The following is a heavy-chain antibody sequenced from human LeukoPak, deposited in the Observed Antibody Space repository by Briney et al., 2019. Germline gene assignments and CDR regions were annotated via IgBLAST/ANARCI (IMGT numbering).Heavy chain of an antibody. Sequence: SVKVSCKASGGTFSSYAISWVRQAPGQGLEWMGRIIPILGIANYAQKFQGRVTITADKSTSTAYMELSSLRSEDTAVYYCAVEGTRITMVRGVIGSWFDPWGQGTLVTVSS. J-gene: IGHJ5*02. CDR2: IIPILGIA. V-gene: IGHV1-69*04. D-gene: IGHD3-10*01. CDR3: AVEGTRITMVRGVIGSWFDP. CDR1: GGTFSSYA.